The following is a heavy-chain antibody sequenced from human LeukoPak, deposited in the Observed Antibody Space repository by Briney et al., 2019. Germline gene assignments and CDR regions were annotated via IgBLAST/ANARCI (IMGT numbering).Heavy chain of an antibody. CDR1: GGSISSYY. CDR2: IYTSGST. J-gene: IGHJ4*02. CDR3: ARAGTYYDFWSGYSTRGPFDY. Sequence: SETPSLTCTVSGGSISSYYWSWIRQPAGKGLEWIGRIYTSGSTNYNPSLKSRVTMSVDTSKNQFSLKLSSVTAADTAVYYCARAGTYYDFWSGYSTRGPFDYWGQGTLVTVSS. D-gene: IGHD3-3*01. V-gene: IGHV4-4*07.